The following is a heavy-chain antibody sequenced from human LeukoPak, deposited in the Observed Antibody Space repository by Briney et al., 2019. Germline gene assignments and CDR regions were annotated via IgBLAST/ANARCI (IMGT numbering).Heavy chain of an antibody. D-gene: IGHD3-3*01. CDR3: ASYSTPTEHLEWLLDYGYYFDY. CDR1: GGSISSSSYY. CDR2: IYYSGST. Sequence: SETLSLTCTVSGGSISSSSYYWGWIRQPPGKGLEWIGSIYYSGSTYYNPSLKSRVTISVDTSKNQFSLKLSSVTAADTAVYYCASYSTPTEHLEWLLDYGYYFDYWGQGTLVTVSS. J-gene: IGHJ4*02. V-gene: IGHV4-39*01.